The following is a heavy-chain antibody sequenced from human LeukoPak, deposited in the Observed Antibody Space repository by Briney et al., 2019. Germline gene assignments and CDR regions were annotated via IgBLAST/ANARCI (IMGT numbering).Heavy chain of an antibody. J-gene: IGHJ4*02. Sequence: GRSLRLSCAASGFTFINEGRHWGRPAPGKGMEWVAVVWYDGSNKYYADSVKGRFTISRDNSKNTLYLQMNSLRAEDTAVYYCAKDRDTAMEIEYWGQGTLVTVSS. V-gene: IGHV3-33*06. D-gene: IGHD5-18*01. CDR1: GFTFINEG. CDR2: VWYDGSNK. CDR3: AKDRDTAMEIEY.